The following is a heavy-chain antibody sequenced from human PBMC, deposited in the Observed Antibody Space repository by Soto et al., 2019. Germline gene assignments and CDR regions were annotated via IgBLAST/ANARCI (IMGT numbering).Heavy chain of an antibody. CDR2: IWSDGSNT. J-gene: IGHJ4*02. V-gene: IGHV3-33*01. CDR1: GITFSRHG. Sequence: PGGSLRLYCAASGITFSRHGMHWVRQAPGKGLEWVAFIWSDGSNTYYTDSVKGRFTISRDNSKNTLYLQMNSLRAEDTATYYCARDRGLTYVDYWGQGTPVPSPQ. D-gene: IGHD3-10*01. CDR3: ARDRGLTYVDY.